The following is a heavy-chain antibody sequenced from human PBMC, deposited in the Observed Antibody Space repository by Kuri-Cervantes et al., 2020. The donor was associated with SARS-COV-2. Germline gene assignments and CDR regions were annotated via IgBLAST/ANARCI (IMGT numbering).Heavy chain of an antibody. CDR2: VYNSDART. J-gene: IGHJ4*02. D-gene: IGHD3-3*01. CDR1: GFSFSNYA. V-gene: IGHV3-23*05. Sequence: GGALRLSCAASGFSFSNYAMSWVRQAPGRGLEWVAVVYNSDARTYYADSAKGRFSISRDNSKNTVYLQMNSLRVEDTAVYYCARKRNNYDFWSGPIYYFDYWGQGTLVTVSS. CDR3: ARKRNNYDFWSGPIYYFDY.